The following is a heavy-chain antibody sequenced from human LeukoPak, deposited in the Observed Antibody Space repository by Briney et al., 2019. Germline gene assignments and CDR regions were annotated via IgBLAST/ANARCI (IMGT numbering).Heavy chain of an antibody. Sequence: TSETQSLTCTVSGGSISSGSYYWSWIRQPAGKGLEWIGRIYTSGSTNYNPSLKSRVTISVDTSKNQFSLKTSSVTAADTAGYYCARERGISCSSTSCYTYYFDYWGQGTLVTVSS. CDR3: ARERGISCSSTSCYTYYFDY. J-gene: IGHJ4*02. CDR1: GGSISSGSYY. CDR2: IYTSGST. V-gene: IGHV4-61*02. D-gene: IGHD2-2*02.